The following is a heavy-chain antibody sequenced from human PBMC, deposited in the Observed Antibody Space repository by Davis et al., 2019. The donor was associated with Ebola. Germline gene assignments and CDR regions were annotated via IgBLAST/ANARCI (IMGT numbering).Heavy chain of an antibody. Sequence: GGSLRLSCAASGFTFSSYAMHWVRQAPGKGLEWVAVISYDGSNKYYADSVKGRFTISRDNSKNTLYLQMNSLRAEDTAVYYCAKYVDIVATSIPEYWGQGTLVTVSS. D-gene: IGHD5-12*01. J-gene: IGHJ4*02. CDR3: AKYVDIVATSIPEY. CDR2: ISYDGSNK. CDR1: GFTFSSYA. V-gene: IGHV3-30-3*02.